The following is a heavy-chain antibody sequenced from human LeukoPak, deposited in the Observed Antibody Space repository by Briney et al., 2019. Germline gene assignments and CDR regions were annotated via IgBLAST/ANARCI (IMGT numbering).Heavy chain of an antibody. CDR1: GFTFDDYA. CDR3: ARDSYGDANFDS. V-gene: IGHV3-9*01. Sequence: GRSLRLSCAASGFTFDDYAMHWVRQAPGKGLEWVSIVYSGGSTYYTDSVKGRFTISRDISKNEVYLQMNSLRPEDTAVYYCARDSYGDANFDSWGQGTLVTVSS. D-gene: IGHD4-17*01. CDR2: VYSGGST. J-gene: IGHJ4*02.